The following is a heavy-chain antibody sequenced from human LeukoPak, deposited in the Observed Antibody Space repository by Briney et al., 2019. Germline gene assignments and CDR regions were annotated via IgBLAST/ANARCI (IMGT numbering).Heavy chain of an antibody. V-gene: IGHV1-2*02. J-gene: IGHJ4*02. Sequence: ASVKVSCKASGYTFTGYYMHWVRQAPGQGLEWMGWMNPNSGGTNYAQKFQGRVTMTRDTSISTAYMELSRLRSDDTAVYYCAWGGGYCSSTSCYGSYFDYWGQGTLVTVSS. CDR1: GYTFTGYY. CDR2: MNPNSGGT. CDR3: AWGGGYCSSTSCYGSYFDY. D-gene: IGHD2-2*01.